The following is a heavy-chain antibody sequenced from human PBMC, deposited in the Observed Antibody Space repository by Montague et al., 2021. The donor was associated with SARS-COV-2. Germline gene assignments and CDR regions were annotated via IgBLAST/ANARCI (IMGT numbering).Heavy chain of an antibody. CDR3: ARLWGSDIVLMVYAIKGWFDP. Sequence: SETLSLTCTVSGGSFSGYYCSWIRQPPGKGLEWIGEINHSGSTNYNPSLKIRVTISVDTSKNQFSLKLTSVTAADTAVYYCARLWGSDIVLMVYAIKGWFDPRGQGTLVTVSS. CDR2: INHSGST. J-gene: IGHJ5*02. CDR1: GGSFSGYY. V-gene: IGHV4-34*01. D-gene: IGHD2-8*01.